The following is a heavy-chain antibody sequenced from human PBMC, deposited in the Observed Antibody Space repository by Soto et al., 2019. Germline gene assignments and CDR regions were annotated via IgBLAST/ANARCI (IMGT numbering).Heavy chain of an antibody. CDR3: ARSIPDFWSGYLPYYGMDV. CDR1: GDSVSSNSAA. Sequence: SQTLSLTGTISGDSVSSNSAAWNWIRQSPSRGLEWLGRTYYRSKWYNDYAVSVKSRITINPDTSKNQFSLQLNSVTPEDTAVYYCARSIPDFWSGYLPYYGMDVWGQGTTVTVSS. J-gene: IGHJ6*02. V-gene: IGHV6-1*01. CDR2: TYYRSKWYN. D-gene: IGHD3-3*01.